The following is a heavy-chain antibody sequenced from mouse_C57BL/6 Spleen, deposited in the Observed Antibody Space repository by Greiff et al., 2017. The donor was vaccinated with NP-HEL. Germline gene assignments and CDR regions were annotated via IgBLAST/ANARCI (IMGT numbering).Heavy chain of an antibody. CDR3: TSFITTVVGYYFDY. D-gene: IGHD1-1*01. Sequence: EVQRVESGGGLVQPGGSMKLSCAASGFTFSDAWMDWVRQSPEKGLEWVAEIRNKANNHATYYAESVKGRFTISRDDSKSSVYLQMNSLRAEDTGIYYCTSFITTVVGYYFDYWGQGTTLTVSS. J-gene: IGHJ2*01. CDR2: IRNKANNHAT. V-gene: IGHV6-6*01. CDR1: GFTFSDAW.